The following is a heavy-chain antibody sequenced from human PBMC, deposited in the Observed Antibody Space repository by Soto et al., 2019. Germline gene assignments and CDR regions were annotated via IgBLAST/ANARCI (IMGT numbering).Heavy chain of an antibody. V-gene: IGHV3-23*01. Sequence: PGGSLRLSCAASVFTFSSYAISWVRQAPGKGLEWVSAISGSGGSTYYADSVKGRFTISRDNSKNTLYLQMNSLRAEDTAVYYCAKDMSVVPATNRKAYYYYGMDVWGQGTTVTVSS. D-gene: IGHD2-2*01. J-gene: IGHJ6*02. CDR3: AKDMSVVPATNRKAYYYYGMDV. CDR2: ISGSGGST. CDR1: VFTFSSYA.